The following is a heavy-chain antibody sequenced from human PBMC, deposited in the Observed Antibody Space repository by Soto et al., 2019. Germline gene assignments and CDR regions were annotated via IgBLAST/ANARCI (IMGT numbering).Heavy chain of an antibody. J-gene: IGHJ4*02. D-gene: IGHD1-20*01. CDR2: IYYSGST. Sequence: SETLSLTCTVSGGSISSYYWSWIRQPPGKGLEWIGYIYYSGSTNYNPSLMSRVTISVDTSKNQFSLKLSSVTAADTAVYYWARTANWNNSGDLRYWGPGTLVTVSS. V-gene: IGHV4-59*01. CDR3: ARTANWNNSGDLRY. CDR1: GGSISSYY.